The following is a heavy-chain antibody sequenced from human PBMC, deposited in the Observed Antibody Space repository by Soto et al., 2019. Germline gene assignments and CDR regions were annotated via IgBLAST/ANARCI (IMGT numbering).Heavy chain of an antibody. CDR1: GFTFSSYA. D-gene: IGHD1-20*01. CDR3: ARDAAIGMNDY. CDR2: ISYDGSDK. V-gene: IGHV3-30*03. Sequence: GGSLRLSCAASGFTFSSYAMHWVRQAPGKGLEWLAVISYDGSDKFYGDSVKGRFTISRDNSKNTLFLQVNSLSEEDTAVYYCARDAAIGMNDYWGQGTLVTVSS. J-gene: IGHJ4*02.